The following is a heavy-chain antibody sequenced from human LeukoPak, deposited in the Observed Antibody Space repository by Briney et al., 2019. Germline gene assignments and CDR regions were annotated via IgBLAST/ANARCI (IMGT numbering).Heavy chain of an antibody. D-gene: IGHD3-16*01. J-gene: IGHJ4*02. CDR3: ARRGSYSSRYAFN. Sequence: GGSLRLSCAASEFSFSSYWMSWVRQAPGKGLEWVANIKQDGSEKNYGDSVKGRFTISRDNAKKSLFLQMNSLRADDTAAYYCARRGSYSSRYAFNWGQGTLVTVSS. V-gene: IGHV3-7*01. CDR1: EFSFSSYW. CDR2: IKQDGSEK.